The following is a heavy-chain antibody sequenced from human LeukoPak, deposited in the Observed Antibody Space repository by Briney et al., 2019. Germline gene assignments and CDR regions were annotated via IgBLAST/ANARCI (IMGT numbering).Heavy chain of an antibody. CDR3: ASNPITY. V-gene: IGHV3-74*01. CDR2: INSDGSST. CDR1: GFNFSGHW. Sequence: GGSLRLSCAASGFNFSGHWMHWVRQAPGKGLMWVSHINSDGSSTSYADSVKGRFTISRDNAKNALYLQMNSLRAEDTAVYYCASNPITYWGQGTLVTVSS. D-gene: IGHD5-24*01. J-gene: IGHJ4*02.